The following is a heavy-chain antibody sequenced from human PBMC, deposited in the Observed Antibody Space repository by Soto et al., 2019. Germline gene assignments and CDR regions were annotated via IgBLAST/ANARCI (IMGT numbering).Heavy chain of an antibody. CDR2: IIGDTHEA. CDR3: ARDRPTDH. V-gene: IGHV1-18*01. CDR1: GYTFDRYA. J-gene: IGHJ5*02. Sequence: QVQLVQSGAEVKKPGASVTVSCKASGYTFDRYAMSWLRQAPGQGLEWMGWIIGDTHEATYAQKFQGRVSLTRDRSTTTAYLVLRSLRYDDTPVYYCARDRPTDHWGQGTLVTVSS.